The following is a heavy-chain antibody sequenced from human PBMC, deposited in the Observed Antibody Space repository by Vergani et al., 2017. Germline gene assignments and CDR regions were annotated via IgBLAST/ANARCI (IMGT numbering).Heavy chain of an antibody. J-gene: IGHJ6*02. Sequence: QVQLVQSGAEVKKPGASVKVSCKASGYTFTSYGISWVRQAPGQGLEWMGWMNPNSGNTGYAQKFQGRVTMTRNTSISTAYMELSSLRSEDTAVYYCARGDYGSGSYYFPVLQYYYYGMDVWGQGTTVTVSS. CDR1: GYTFTSYG. D-gene: IGHD3-10*01. CDR2: MNPNSGNT. CDR3: ARGDYGSGSYYFPVLQYYYYGMDV. V-gene: IGHV1-8*02.